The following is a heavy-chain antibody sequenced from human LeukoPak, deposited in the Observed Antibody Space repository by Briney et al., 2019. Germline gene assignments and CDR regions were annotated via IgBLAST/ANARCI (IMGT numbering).Heavy chain of an antibody. V-gene: IGHV3-7*01. CDR1: GFTFSTSW. CDR3: ATDRRTY. Sequence: GGSLRLSCAASGFTFSTSWMNWVRRAPGKGLEWVALIKQHGSEIYYADSVKGRFTISRDDAASSLYLQMHSLRAEDTAVYYCATDRRTYWGQGTLVTVSS. J-gene: IGHJ4*02. CDR2: IKQHGSEI.